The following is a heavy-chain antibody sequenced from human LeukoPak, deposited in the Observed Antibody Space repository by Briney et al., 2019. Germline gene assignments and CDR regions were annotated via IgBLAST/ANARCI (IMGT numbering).Heavy chain of an antibody. J-gene: IGHJ4*02. D-gene: IGHD3-16*01. Sequence: GGSLRLSCAASGFSFADYTMHRVRQTPGKGLDCVSLLTRDGYNTYYADSVKGRFTISRDNSKNSLYLQMNSLRTEDSALYYWATERFRYFDNWGQGTLVTVSS. CDR3: ATERFRYFDN. CDR1: GFSFADYT. V-gene: IGHV3-43*01. CDR2: LTRDGYNT.